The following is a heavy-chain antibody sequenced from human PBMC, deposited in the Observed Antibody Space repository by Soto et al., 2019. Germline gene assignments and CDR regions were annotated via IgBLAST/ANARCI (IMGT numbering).Heavy chain of an antibody. V-gene: IGHV3-33*01. CDR3: ARDIAVRRIDE. Sequence: QVQLVQSGGGVVQPGKSPRLSCGASGFTFSLYGMHWVRQAPGKGLEWVSFIWYDGSATYYGDSVKGRFTISKDDSTNTLYLQMNSLRAEDTAVYYCARDIAVRRIDEWGQGTLVTVAS. CDR2: IWYDGSAT. CDR1: GFTFSLYG. J-gene: IGHJ4*02. D-gene: IGHD6-6*01.